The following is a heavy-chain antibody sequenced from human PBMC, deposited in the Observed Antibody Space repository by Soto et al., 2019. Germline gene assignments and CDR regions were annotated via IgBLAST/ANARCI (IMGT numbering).Heavy chain of an antibody. V-gene: IGHV2-5*02. CDR1: GLSLSTIGEG. D-gene: IGHD2-21*02. J-gene: IGHJ6*04. CDR3: VQTRCGGDCLQSYSSHSYYGLDV. Sequence: QITLKESGPTLVKPTQTLTLTCTFSGLSLSTIGEGVGWIRQPPGKALEWLALVYWDDDKRYSQSLKCRLTITKDTSVNQVFLTMTNMGPVDTATYYCVQTRCGGDCLQSYSSHSYYGLDVGGKWTTVTVSS. CDR2: VYWDDDK.